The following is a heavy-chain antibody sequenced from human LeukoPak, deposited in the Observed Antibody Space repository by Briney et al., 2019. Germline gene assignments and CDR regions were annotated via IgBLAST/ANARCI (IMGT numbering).Heavy chain of an antibody. J-gene: IGHJ4*02. CDR3: ARASYDYVWGSYRTETFDY. V-gene: IGHV4-4*07. Sequence: SETLSLTCTVSGGSISSYYWSWIRQPAGKGLEWIGRIYTSGSTNYNPSLKSRVTMSVDTSKNQFSLKLSSVTAADTAVYYCARASYDYVWGSYRTETFDYWGQGTLVTVSS. CDR2: IYTSGST. D-gene: IGHD3-16*02. CDR1: GGSISSYY.